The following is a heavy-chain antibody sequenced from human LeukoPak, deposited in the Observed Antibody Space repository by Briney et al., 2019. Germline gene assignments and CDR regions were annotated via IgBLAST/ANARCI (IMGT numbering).Heavy chain of an antibody. D-gene: IGHD3-3*01. V-gene: IGHV1-8*01. CDR3: ARAPVLRFLEWFHRRLGFDP. Sequence: GASVKVSCKASGYTFTSYDINWVRQATGQGLEWMGWMNPNSGNTGYAQKFQGRVTMTRNTSISTAYMELSSLRSEDTAAYYCARAPVLRFLEWFHRRLGFDPWGQGTLVTVSS. CDR2: MNPNSGNT. CDR1: GYTFTSYD. J-gene: IGHJ5*02.